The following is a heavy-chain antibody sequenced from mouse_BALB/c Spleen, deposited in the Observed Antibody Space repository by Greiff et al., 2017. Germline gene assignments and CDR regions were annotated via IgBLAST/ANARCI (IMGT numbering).Heavy chain of an antibody. D-gene: IGHD2-14*01. CDR3: AREDYYSYDPMDC. Sequence: VQLKESGPGLVKPSQSLSLTCSVTGYSITSGYYWNCIRQFPGNKLECMGYISYDGSNNYNPSLKNRIYITRDTSKNQFFLKLNSLTTEDTATYYCAREDYYSYDPMDCWGQGTSVTVSS. J-gene: IGHJ4*01. CDR1: GYSITSGYY. CDR2: ISYDGSN. V-gene: IGHV3-6*02.